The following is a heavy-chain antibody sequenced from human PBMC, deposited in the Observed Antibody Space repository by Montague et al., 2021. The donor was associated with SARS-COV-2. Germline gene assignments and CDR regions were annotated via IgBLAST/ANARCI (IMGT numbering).Heavy chain of an antibody. CDR2: VYISGST. CDR3: ARVSGYGSGSSFNWFDS. Sequence: TLSLTCSVFGDSINNVNYFWSWIRQPAGKGLEWIGRVYISGSTDYNPPLKSRVTMLLDKSANELTLQVTSVTAADTAVYYCARVSGYGSGSSFNWFDSWGQGLVVTVSS. CDR1: GDSINNVNYF. J-gene: IGHJ5*01. V-gene: IGHV4-61*02. D-gene: IGHD3-10*01.